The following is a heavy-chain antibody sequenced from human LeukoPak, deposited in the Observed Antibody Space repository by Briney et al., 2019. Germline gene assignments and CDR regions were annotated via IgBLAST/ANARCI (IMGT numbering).Heavy chain of an antibody. J-gene: IGHJ5*02. CDR2: ISYDGSNK. CDR1: GFTFSSYA. V-gene: IGHV3-30-3*01. CDR3: ARDVHGDIAAAGTWFDP. Sequence: GGSLRLSCAASGFTFSSYAMHWVRQAPGKGLEWVAVISYDGSNKYYADSVKGRFTISRDNSKNTLYLQMNSLRAEDTAVYYCARDVHGDIAAAGTWFDPWGQGTLVTVSS. D-gene: IGHD6-13*01.